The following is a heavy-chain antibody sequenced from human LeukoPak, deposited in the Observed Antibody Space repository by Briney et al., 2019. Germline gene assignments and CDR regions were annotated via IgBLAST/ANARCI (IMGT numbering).Heavy chain of an antibody. CDR2: FDPEDGET. CDR1: GYTLTELS. J-gene: IGHJ4*02. D-gene: IGHD4-11*01. CDR3: ASVRSPITVTTYSPYDY. Sequence: ASVKVSCKVSGYTLTELSMHWVRQAPGKGLEWMGGFDPEDGETIYAQKFQGRVTMTEDTSTDTAYMELSRLTSDDTAVYYCASVRSPITVTTYSPYDYWGQGTLVTVSS. V-gene: IGHV1-24*01.